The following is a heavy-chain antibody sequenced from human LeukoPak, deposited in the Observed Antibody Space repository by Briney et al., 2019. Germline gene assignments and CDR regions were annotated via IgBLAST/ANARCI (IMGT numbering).Heavy chain of an antibody. J-gene: IGHJ4*02. CDR3: ARGAMMIPFDY. CDR1: GYTFTSYY. V-gene: IGHV1-46*01. CDR2: INPSGGST. D-gene: IGHD3-16*01. Sequence: ASVKVSCKASGYTFTSYYMHWVRQAPGQGLEWMGIINPSGGSTSYAQRFQGRVTMTRDMSTSTVYMELSSLRSEDTAVYYCARGAMMIPFDYWGQGTLVTVSS.